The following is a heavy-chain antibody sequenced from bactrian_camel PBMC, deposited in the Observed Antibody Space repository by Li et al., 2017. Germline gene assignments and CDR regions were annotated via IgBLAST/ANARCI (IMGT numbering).Heavy chain of an antibody. CDR1: GYTYNGYC. CDR3: AAGKSRTCPSPDNY. J-gene: IGHJ4*01. CDR2: INADGSRT. D-gene: IGHD6*01. V-gene: IGHV3S1*01. Sequence: QLVESGGGSVQSGGSLTLTCVASGYTYNGYCTAWFRGSEGVAAINADGSRTYADSVKGRFAISQADDKNTVFLQMSSLKPEDTAMYFCAAGKSRTCPSPDNYWGQGTQVTVS.